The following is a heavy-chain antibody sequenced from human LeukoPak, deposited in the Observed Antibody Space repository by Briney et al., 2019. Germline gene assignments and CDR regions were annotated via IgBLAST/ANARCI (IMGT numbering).Heavy chain of an antibody. CDR3: ARMGRGATYHP. CDR2: IYYSGST. CDR1: GGSISSSSYY. Sequence: SETLSLTCTVSGGSISSSSYYWGWIRQPPGKGLEWIGSIYYSGSTYYNPSLKSRVTISVDTSKNQFSLKLSSVTAADTAVYYCARMGRGATYHPWGQGTLVTVSS. D-gene: IGHD1-26*01. V-gene: IGHV4-39*01. J-gene: IGHJ5*02.